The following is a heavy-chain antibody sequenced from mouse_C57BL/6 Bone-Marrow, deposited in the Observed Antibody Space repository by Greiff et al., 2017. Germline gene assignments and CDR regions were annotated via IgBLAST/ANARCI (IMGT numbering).Heavy chain of an antibody. CDR2: INPYNGGT. CDR1: GYTFTDYY. CDR3: ARGDYDYDVRGDY. D-gene: IGHD2-4*01. J-gene: IGHJ4*01. Sequence: EVQLQQSGPVLVKPGASVKMSCKASGYTFTDYYMNWVKQSHGKSLEWIGVINPYNGGTSYNQKFKGKATLTVDKSSSTAYMELNSLTSEDSAVYYCARGDYDYDVRGDYWGQGTSVTVSS. V-gene: IGHV1-19*01.